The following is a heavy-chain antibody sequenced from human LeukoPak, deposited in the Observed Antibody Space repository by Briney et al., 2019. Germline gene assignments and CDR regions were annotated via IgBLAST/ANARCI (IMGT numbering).Heavy chain of an antibody. D-gene: IGHD2-21*02. J-gene: IGHJ4*02. Sequence: GGSLRLSCAASGFTFSSYGMHWVRQAPGKGLEWVAVIWYDGSNKYYADSVKGRFTISRDNSKNTLYLQMNSLRAEDTAVYYCARDEDCGGNCYSDNYFDYWGQGTLVTVSS. CDR1: GFTFSSYG. CDR3: ARDEDCGGNCYSDNYFDY. V-gene: IGHV3-33*01. CDR2: IWYDGSNK.